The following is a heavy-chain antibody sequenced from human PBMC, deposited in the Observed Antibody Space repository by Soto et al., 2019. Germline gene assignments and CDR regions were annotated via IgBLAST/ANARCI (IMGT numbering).Heavy chain of an antibody. Sequence: QVQLVQSGADVKKPGSSVKVSCKTSGGSFGSSAISWVRRAPAQGLEWMGEIIPVFDKANYAQNFQGRLTITADELTGTVFMELGSLRSEDTAVYFCARLRRDGGDAFDLWGLGTFVTVSS. CDR1: GGSFGSSA. CDR3: ARLRRDGGDAFDL. J-gene: IGHJ3*01. D-gene: IGHD3-16*01. CDR2: IIPVFDKA. V-gene: IGHV1-69*01.